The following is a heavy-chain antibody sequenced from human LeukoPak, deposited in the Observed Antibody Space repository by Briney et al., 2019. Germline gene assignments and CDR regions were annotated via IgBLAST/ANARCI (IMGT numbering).Heavy chain of an antibody. Sequence: PGGSLRLSCAASGFTFSSYGMHWVRQAPGKGLEWVAVIWNDGSNKYYADSVKGRFTISRDNSKNTLYLQMNSLRAENTAVYCCARAGPYYYGSGSYYNNYWGQGTLVTVSS. CDR1: GFTFSSYG. J-gene: IGHJ4*02. D-gene: IGHD3-10*01. CDR3: ARAGPYYYGSGSYYNNY. V-gene: IGHV3-33*01. CDR2: IWNDGSNK.